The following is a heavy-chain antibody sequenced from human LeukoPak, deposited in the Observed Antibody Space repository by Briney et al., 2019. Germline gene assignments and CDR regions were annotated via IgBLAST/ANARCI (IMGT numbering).Heavy chain of an antibody. CDR1: GGSVSYYY. CDR3: AREDPQTTVPEGMDV. CDR2: IYYSGTT. Sequence: SETLSLTCTVSGGSVSYYYWSWIRQSPGKGLVWIGYIYYSGTTNYNPSLKSRVTISVDTSKNQFSLQLRSVTAADTAVYYCAREDPQTTVPEGMDVWGQGTTVTVSS. J-gene: IGHJ6*02. V-gene: IGHV4-59*02. D-gene: IGHD4-17*01.